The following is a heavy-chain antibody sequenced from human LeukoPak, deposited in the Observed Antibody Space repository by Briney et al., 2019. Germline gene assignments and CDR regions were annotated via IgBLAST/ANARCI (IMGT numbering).Heavy chain of an antibody. Sequence: GGSLRLSCTASRFTFSSYSMNWVRQAPGKGLEWVSSISSSSSAIYYADSVKGRFTISRDNAKNSLYLQMNSLSDEDTAVYYCVRDDGNDYVWGSLDYWGQGTLVTVSS. CDR3: VRDDGNDYVWGSLDY. J-gene: IGHJ4*02. CDR1: RFTFSSYS. V-gene: IGHV3-48*02. D-gene: IGHD3-16*01. CDR2: ISSSSSAI.